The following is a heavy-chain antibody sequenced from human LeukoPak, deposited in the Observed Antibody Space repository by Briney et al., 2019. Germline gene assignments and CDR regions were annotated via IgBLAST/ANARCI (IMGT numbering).Heavy chain of an antibody. CDR3: AREAVRGINY. CDR1: GFTFSSYS. Sequence: GGSLRLSCAASGFTFSSYSMNWVRQAPGKGPEWVSYISSSGSTIYYADSVKGRFTISRDNAKNSLYLQMNSLRAEDTAVYYCAREAVRGINYWGQGTLVTVSS. CDR2: ISSSGSTI. D-gene: IGHD3-10*01. J-gene: IGHJ4*02. V-gene: IGHV3-48*04.